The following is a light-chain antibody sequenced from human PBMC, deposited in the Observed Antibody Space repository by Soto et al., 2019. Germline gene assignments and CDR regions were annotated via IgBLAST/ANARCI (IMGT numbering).Light chain of an antibody. CDR3: QQYDHWPPRYT. Sequence: EIVMTQSPATLSVSPGERATLSCRASQSVSSNLAWYQQNPGQAPRLLIYDASTRATGIPARFSGSGSGTEFTLTISSMKSEDFAVHQCQQYDHWPPRYTFGQGTKLEIK. CDR2: DAS. CDR1: QSVSSN. J-gene: IGKJ2*01. V-gene: IGKV3-15*01.